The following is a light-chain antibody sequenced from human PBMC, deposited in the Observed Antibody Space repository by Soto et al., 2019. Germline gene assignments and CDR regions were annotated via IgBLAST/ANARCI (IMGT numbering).Light chain of an antibody. CDR1: QGISYY. J-gene: IGKJ1*01. CDR2: STS. V-gene: IGKV1-39*01. Sequence: DIQLTQSPSFLSASVGDRVTITCRASQGISYYLNWYQQKQGRAPRLLIYSTSTLQSGVPSKFSGSASGTDFTLTISSLQPEDFATYYCQQSYSTPWTFGQRTNVDI. CDR3: QQSYSTPWT.